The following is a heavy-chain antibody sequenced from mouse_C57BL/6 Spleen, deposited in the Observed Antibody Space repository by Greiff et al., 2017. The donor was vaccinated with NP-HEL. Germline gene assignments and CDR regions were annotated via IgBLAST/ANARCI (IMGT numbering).Heavy chain of an antibody. Sequence: DVMLVESGGGLVQPKGSLKLSCAASGFTFNTYAMHWVRQAPGKGLEWVARIRSKSSNYATYYADSVKDRFTISRDDSQSMLYLQMNNLKTEDTAMYYCVRTETGRGYYAMDYWGQGTSVTVSS. CDR3: VRTETGRGYYAMDY. J-gene: IGHJ4*01. V-gene: IGHV10-3*01. D-gene: IGHD4-1*01. CDR1: GFTFNTYA. CDR2: IRSKSSNYAT.